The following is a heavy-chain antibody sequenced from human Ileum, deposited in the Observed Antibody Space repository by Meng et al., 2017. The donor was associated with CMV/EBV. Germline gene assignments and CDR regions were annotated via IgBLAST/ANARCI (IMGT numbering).Heavy chain of an antibody. V-gene: IGHV3-72*01. J-gene: IGHJ4*02. Sequence: GGSLRLSCAASGFTFSDHYMDWVRQAPGKGLEWVGRSKNKPNSYSTEYAASVKGRFTISRDVSKNSLYLQMNSLKADDTAVYYCAKVVRWGEAESWGQGNLVTVSS. CDR1: GFTFSDHY. CDR2: SKNKPNSYST. CDR3: AKVVRWGEAES. D-gene: IGHD3-16*01.